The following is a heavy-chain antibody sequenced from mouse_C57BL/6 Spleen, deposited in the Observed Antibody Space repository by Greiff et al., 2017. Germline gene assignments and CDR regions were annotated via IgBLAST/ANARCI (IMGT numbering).Heavy chain of an antibody. CDR3: ASRTTVVPFDY. J-gene: IGHJ2*01. D-gene: IGHD1-1*01. V-gene: IGHV5-9*01. CDR1: GFTFSSYT. Sequence: EVKLQESGGGLVKPGGSLKLSCAASGFTFSSYTKSWVRQTPEKRLEWVATISGGGGNTYYPDSVKGRFTISRDNAKNTLYLQMSSLRSEDTALYYCASRTTVVPFDYWGQGTTLTVSS. CDR2: ISGGGGNT.